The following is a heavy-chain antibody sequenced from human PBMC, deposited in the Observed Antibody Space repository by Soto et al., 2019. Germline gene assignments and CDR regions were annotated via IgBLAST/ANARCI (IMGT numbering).Heavy chain of an antibody. CDR3: TTEMATAIPYWYFDL. V-gene: IGHV3-15*01. Sequence: EVQLVESGGGLVKPGGSLRLSCAASGYTFSNGWMSWVRQAPGKGLEWVGRIKSKTDGGTTDYAAPVKGRFTISRDDSKNTLYLQMNSLKTEDTAVYYCTTEMATAIPYWYFDLWGRGTLVTVSS. D-gene: IGHD5-18*01. CDR1: GYTFSNGW. CDR2: IKSKTDGGTT. J-gene: IGHJ2*01.